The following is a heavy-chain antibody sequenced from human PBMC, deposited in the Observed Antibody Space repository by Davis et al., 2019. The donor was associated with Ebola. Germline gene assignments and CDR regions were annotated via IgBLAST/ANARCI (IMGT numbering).Heavy chain of an antibody. J-gene: IGHJ4*02. V-gene: IGHV3-7*01. D-gene: IGHD3/OR15-3a*01. Sequence: GGSLRLSCAASGFTFSSYAMSWVRQAPGKGLEWVANIKQDGSEKYYVDSVKGRFTISRDNAKNSLYLQMNSLRAEDTAVYYCARVRGTGVWGLDYWGQGTLVTVSS. CDR2: IKQDGSEK. CDR1: GFTFSSYA. CDR3: ARVRGTGVWGLDY.